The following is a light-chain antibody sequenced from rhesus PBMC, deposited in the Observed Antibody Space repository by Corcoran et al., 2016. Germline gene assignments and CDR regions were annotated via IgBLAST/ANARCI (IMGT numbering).Light chain of an antibody. J-gene: IGKJ3*01. V-gene: IGKV1-25*01. CDR1: QGITND. CDR3: QHYYSTPFT. CDR2: EAS. Sequence: DIQMTQSPSSLSASVGDRVTITCRASQGITNDLAWYQQTPGETPKLLIYEASSLQSGIPSRLSGSGSGTDFTLTISSLQSEDLATYYCQHYYSTPFTFGPGTKLDIK.